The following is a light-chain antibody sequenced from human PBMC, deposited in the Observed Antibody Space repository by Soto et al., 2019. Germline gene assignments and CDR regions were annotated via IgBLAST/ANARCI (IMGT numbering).Light chain of an antibody. CDR1: QSLLHSNGYYY. CDR2: LGS. J-gene: IGKJ1*01. Sequence: DIVMTQSPLSLPVTPGEPASISCRSSQSLLHSNGYYYLHWYLQKPGQSPQLLIYLGSNRASGVPDRFSGSGSGTDFTLKISRVEAEDVGVYYCMQALQNPSTFGQGTKVEIK. CDR3: MQALQNPST. V-gene: IGKV2-28*01.